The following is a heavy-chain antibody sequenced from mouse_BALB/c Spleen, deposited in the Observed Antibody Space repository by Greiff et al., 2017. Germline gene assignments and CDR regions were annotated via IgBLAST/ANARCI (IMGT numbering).Heavy chain of an antibody. V-gene: IGHV5-6*01. Sequence: EVMLVESGGDLVKPGGSLKLSCAASGFTFSSYGMSWVRQTPDKRLEWVATISSGGSYTYYPDSVKGRFTISRDNAKNTLYLQMSSLKSEDTAMYYCASGDGFAYWGQGTLVTVSA. CDR1: GFTFSSYG. D-gene: IGHD3-3*01. CDR2: ISSGGSYT. CDR3: ASGDGFAY. J-gene: IGHJ3*01.